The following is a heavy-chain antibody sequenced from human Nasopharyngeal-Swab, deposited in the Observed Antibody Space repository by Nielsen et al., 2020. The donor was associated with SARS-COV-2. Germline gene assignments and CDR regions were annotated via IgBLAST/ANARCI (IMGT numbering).Heavy chain of an antibody. CDR3: ARAWGITIFGVVKGYYGMDV. CDR1: GYTFTSYG. CDR2: ISAYNGNT. V-gene: IGHV1-18*04. Sequence: ASVKVSCKASGYTFTSYGISWVRQAPGQGLEWMGWISAYNGNTNYAQKLQGRVTMTTDTSTSTAYMELRSLRSDDTAVYYCARAWGITIFGVVKGYYGMDVWGQGTTVTVSS. D-gene: IGHD3-3*01. J-gene: IGHJ6*02.